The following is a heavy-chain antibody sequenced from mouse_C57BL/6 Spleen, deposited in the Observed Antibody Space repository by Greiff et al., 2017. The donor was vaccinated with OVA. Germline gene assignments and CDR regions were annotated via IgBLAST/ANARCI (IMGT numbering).Heavy chain of an antibody. CDR1: GYTFTSYW. J-gene: IGHJ1*03. Sequence: QVQLQQPGAELVKPGASVKVSCKASGYTFTSYWMHWVKQRPGQGLEWIGRIHPSDSDTNYSQKFKGKATLTVDKSSSTAYMQLSSLTSADSAGYYWATYHGYFDVWGTGTTVTVSS. CDR2: IHPSDSDT. CDR3: ATYHGYFDV. D-gene: IGHD2-10*01. V-gene: IGHV1-74*01.